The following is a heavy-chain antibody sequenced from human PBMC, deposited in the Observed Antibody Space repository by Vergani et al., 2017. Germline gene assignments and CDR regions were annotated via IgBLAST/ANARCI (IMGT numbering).Heavy chain of an antibody. D-gene: IGHD1-26*01. CDR2: IYYSGST. CDR1: GGSISSYY. V-gene: IGHV4-59*01. CDR3: AEGKGWGLPNRKYYYYYYSRDV. Sequence: QVQLQESGPGLVKPSETLSLTCTVSGGSISSYYWSWIRQPPGKGLEWIGYIYYSGSTNYNPSLKSRVTISVDTPKNQSSRKLSSVTAANTAGYYCAEGKGWGLPNRKYYYYYYSRDVGGKGTTVTVSS. J-gene: IGHJ6*03.